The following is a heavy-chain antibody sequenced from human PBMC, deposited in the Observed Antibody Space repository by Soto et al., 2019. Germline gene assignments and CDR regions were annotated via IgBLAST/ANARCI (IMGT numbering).Heavy chain of an antibody. D-gene: IGHD4-17*01. J-gene: IGHJ4*02. CDR2: ISGIGGSK. Sequence: TGGSLRLSCAASGFTFSSYAMSWVRQAPGKGLEGASAISGIGGSKYYADSVKGRFTISRDNSKNTLNLQMNSLRAEDTAVYYCAKGSYGDYAVYFDYWGQGTLVTVSS. V-gene: IGHV3-23*01. CDR1: GFTFSSYA. CDR3: AKGSYGDYAVYFDY.